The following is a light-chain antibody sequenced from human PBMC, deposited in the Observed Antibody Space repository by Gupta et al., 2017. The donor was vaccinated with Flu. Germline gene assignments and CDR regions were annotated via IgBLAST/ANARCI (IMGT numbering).Light chain of an antibody. CDR1: QNCSSTY. Sequence: TESPCTLSLSRGNRATLSYRASQNCSSTYIPMYQQAPGPAPRLLICGTSSGSGTDFTLTINRLEPEDFAIYYCHQYSSSPLTFGPGTQVDIK. CDR3: HQYSSSPLT. CDR2: GTS. J-gene: IGKJ3*01. V-gene: IGKV3-20*01.